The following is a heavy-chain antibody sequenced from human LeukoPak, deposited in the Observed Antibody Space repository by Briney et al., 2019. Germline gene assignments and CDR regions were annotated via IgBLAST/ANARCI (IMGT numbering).Heavy chain of an antibody. CDR3: ARVPTRDAFDI. V-gene: IGHV4-39*07. Sequence: PSETLSLTCTVSGGSISNSNYYWGWIRQPPGKGLEWIGSIYYSGITYYNPSLKSRVTISVDTSKNQFSLKLSSVTAADTAVYYCARVPTRDAFDIWGQGTMVTVSS. CDR2: IYYSGIT. J-gene: IGHJ3*02. CDR1: GGSISNSNYY.